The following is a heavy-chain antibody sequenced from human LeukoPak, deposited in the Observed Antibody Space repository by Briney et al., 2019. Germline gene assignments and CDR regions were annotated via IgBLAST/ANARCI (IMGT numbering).Heavy chain of an antibody. CDR2: LYHSGST. Sequence: PSETLSLTCPVSGYSITSGYWWGWIRQTPGRGLEWIGSLYHSGSTSYNPSLKSPVTISVDTSKNQFSLRLSSVTTADTAVYYCARVGGDDSTGHYSVDYWGQGTLVTVSS. D-gene: IGHD3-22*01. J-gene: IGHJ4*02. CDR1: GYSITSGYW. V-gene: IGHV4-38-2*02. CDR3: ARVGGDDSTGHYSVDY.